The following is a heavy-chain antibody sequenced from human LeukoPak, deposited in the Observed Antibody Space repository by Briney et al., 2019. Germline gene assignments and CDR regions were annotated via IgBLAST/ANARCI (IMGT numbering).Heavy chain of an antibody. J-gene: IGHJ4*02. Sequence: SETLSLTCTVSGGSISSYYWSWIRQPPGKGLEWIGYIYYSGSTNYNPSLKSRVTISVDTSKNQFSLKLSSVTAADTAVYYCARAPGSYFFDYWGQGTLVTVSS. CDR2: IYYSGST. CDR3: ARAPGSYFFDY. D-gene: IGHD1-26*01. V-gene: IGHV4-59*08. CDR1: GGSISSYY.